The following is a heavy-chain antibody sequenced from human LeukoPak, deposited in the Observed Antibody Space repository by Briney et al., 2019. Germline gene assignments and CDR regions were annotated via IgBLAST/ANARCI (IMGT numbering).Heavy chain of an antibody. D-gene: IGHD3-22*01. J-gene: IGHJ4*02. CDR1: GFTFSSYS. CDR3: ARSPPGYYYDSSGCDY. CDR2: ISSSSSNI. Sequence: PTGGSRRLSCAASGFTFSSYSMNWVRQAPGKGLEWVSSISSSSSNIYYADSVKGRFTVSRDNAKNSLYLQMNSLRAEYTAVYYCARSPPGYYYDSSGCDYWGQGTLVTVSS. V-gene: IGHV3-48*01.